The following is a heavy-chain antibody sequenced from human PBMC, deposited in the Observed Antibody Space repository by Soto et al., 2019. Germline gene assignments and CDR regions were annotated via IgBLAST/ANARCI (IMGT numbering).Heavy chain of an antibody. V-gene: IGHV3-23*01. CDR1: GFTFSSYA. D-gene: IGHD3-10*01. CDR2: ISGSGGST. Sequence: GGSLRLSCAVSGFTFSSYAMSWVRQAPGKGLEWVSVISGSGGSTYYADSVKGRFTISRDNSKNTLYLQMNSLRAEDTAVYYCAKDGSGSYYKPYFDYWGQGTLVTVSS. CDR3: AKDGSGSYYKPYFDY. J-gene: IGHJ4*02.